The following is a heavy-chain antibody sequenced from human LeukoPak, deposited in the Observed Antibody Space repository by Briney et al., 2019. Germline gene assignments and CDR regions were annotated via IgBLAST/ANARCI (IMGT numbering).Heavy chain of an antibody. J-gene: IGHJ4*02. V-gene: IGHV3-30-3*01. CDR1: GFTFSSYA. D-gene: IGHD4-17*01. CDR2: ISYDGSNK. CDR3: ARERGGYGDYVLGDFDY. Sequence: GGSLRLSCAASGFTFSSYAMHWVRQAPGKGLEWVAVISYDGSNKYYADSVKGRFTISRDNAKNSLYLQMNSLRAEDTAVYYCARERGGYGDYVLGDFDYWGQGTLVTVSS.